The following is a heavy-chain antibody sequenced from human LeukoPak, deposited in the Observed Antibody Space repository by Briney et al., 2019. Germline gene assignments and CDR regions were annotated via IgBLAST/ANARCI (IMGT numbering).Heavy chain of an antibody. V-gene: IGHV4-39*01. D-gene: IGHD3-9*01. CDR1: GGSISSSSYY. J-gene: IGHJ4*02. Sequence: SETLSLTCTVSGGSISSSSYYWGWIRQPPGKGLEWIGSIYYSGSTYYNPSLKSRLTISVDTSKNQFSLKLSSVTAEDTAVYYCARHRYDILTGYFGYWGQGTLVTVSS. CDR3: ARHRYDILTGYFGY. CDR2: IYYSGST.